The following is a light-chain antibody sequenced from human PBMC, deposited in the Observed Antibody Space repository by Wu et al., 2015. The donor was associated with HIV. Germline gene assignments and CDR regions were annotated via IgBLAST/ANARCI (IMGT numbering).Light chain of an antibody. Sequence: EIMMTQSPATLSMSPGERVTLSCRASQSVSTKLAWYQQKPGQSPRLLIYDASTRASDIPVRFSGSGSGTEFTLTISRLQSEDFAVYYCQQYYNWPYTFGQGTKLEIK. J-gene: IGKJ2*01. V-gene: IGKV3-15*01. CDR2: DAS. CDR3: QQYYNWPYT. CDR1: QSVSTK.